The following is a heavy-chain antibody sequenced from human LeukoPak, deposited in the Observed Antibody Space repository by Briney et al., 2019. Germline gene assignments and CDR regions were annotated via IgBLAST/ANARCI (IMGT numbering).Heavy chain of an antibody. V-gene: IGHV1-18*01. CDR2: ISAYNCNT. J-gene: IGHJ5*02. Sequence: ASVKVSCKASGYTFTSYGISWVRQAPGQGLEWMGWISAYNCNTNYARKLQGRVTMTTDTSTSTAYMELSRLRSDDTAVYYCARVNRYYYGSGSYYNRFRFDPWGQGTLVTVSS. D-gene: IGHD3-10*01. CDR1: GYTFTSYG. CDR3: ARVNRYYYGSGSYYNRFRFDP.